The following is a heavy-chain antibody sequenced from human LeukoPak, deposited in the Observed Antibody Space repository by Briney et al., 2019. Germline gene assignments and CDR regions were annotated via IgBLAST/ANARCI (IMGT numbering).Heavy chain of an antibody. J-gene: IGHJ3*02. CDR2: INPNSGGT. D-gene: IGHD2-2*01. CDR3: AREWGYCSSTSCHPTDAFDI. V-gene: IGHV1-2*04. Sequence: ASVKVSCKASGYTFTGYYMHWVRQAPGQGLEWMGWINPNSGGTNYAQKFQGWVTMTRDTSISTAYMELSGLRSDDTAVYYCAREWGYCSSTSCHPTDAFDIWGQGTMVTVSS. CDR1: GYTFTGYY.